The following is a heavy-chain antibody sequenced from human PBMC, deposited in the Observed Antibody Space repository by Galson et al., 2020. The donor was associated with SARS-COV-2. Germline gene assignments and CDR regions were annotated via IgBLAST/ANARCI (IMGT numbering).Heavy chain of an antibody. Sequence: SLRLSCAAPGFTFSSYGMHWVRQAPGKGLEWVAVISYDGSNKYYADSVKGRFTISRDNSKNTLYLQMNSLRAEDTAVYYCAKIFPTIFGVVSLTGLAFDYWGQGTLVTVSS. D-gene: IGHD3-3*01. J-gene: IGHJ4*02. V-gene: IGHV3-30*18. CDR1: GFTFSSYG. CDR3: AKIFPTIFGVVSLTGLAFDY. CDR2: ISYDGSNK.